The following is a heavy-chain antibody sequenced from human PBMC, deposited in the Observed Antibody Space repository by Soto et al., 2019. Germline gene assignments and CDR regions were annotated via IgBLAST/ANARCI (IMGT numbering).Heavy chain of an antibody. CDR2: IYLGDSDT. CDR1: RKNFTNCW. V-gene: IGHV5-51*01. D-gene: IGHD6-13*01. J-gene: IGHJ6*01. Sequence: SLQISCEGSRKNFTNCWYAWMRHMPGKGLEWMGIIYLGDSDTRYSPSFQGQVTISADKSISTAYLQWSSLKASDTAMYFCARSSFSSSPLEGVCGQGTTVIVSS. CDR3: ARSSFSSSPLEGV.